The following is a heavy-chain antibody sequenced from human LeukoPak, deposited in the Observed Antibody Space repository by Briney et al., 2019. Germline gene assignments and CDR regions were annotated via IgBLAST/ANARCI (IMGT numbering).Heavy chain of an antibody. CDR1: GGSISSGGYS. V-gene: IGHV4-31*03. Sequence: SETLSLTCTVSGGSISSGGYSWSWIRQHPGKGLEWIGYIYYSGSTYYNPSLKSRVTISVDTSKNQFSLKLSSVTAADTAVYYCARSVTMIVIDYWGQGTLVTVSS. J-gene: IGHJ4*02. D-gene: IGHD3-22*01. CDR2: IYYSGST. CDR3: ARSVTMIVIDY.